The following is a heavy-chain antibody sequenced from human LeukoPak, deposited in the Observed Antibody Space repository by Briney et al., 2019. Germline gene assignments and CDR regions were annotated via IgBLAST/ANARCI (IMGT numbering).Heavy chain of an antibody. CDR1: GFTFSSYG. V-gene: IGHV3-30*03. J-gene: IGHJ4*02. CDR2: IAYEGRKK. Sequence: GGSLSLSCAASGFTFSSYGMHWVSQAPGKGMEWEEVIAYEGRKKKYADSVTDRSTVSRDNAKQSLYLQMSSLRAEDTAFYYCARHYCINGDCQDWGYWGQGTLVTVSS. D-gene: IGHD2-8*01. CDR3: ARHYCINGDCQDWGY.